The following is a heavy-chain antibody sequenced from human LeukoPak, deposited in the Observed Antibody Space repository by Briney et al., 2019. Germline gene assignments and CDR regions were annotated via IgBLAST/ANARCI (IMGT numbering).Heavy chain of an antibody. V-gene: IGHV3-21*01. CDR3: ARTDDYGGNSLRSDAFDI. CDR1: GFTFSSYS. CDR2: ISSSSSYI. D-gene: IGHD4-23*01. Sequence: PGGSLRLSCAASGFTFSSYSMNWVRQAPGKGLEWVSSISSSSSYIYYADSVKGRFTISRDNAKNSLYLQMNSLRAEDTAVYYCARTDDYGGNSLRSDAFDIWGQGTMVTVSS. J-gene: IGHJ3*02.